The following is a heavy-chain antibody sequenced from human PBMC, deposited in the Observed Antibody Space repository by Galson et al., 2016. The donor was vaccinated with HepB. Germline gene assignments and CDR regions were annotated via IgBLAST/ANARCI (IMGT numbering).Heavy chain of an antibody. Sequence: SVKVSCKVSGYTLIKLSMHWVRQAPGKGLEWMGTFDPDDGETVYAPKFQGRVTMTEDTSTDTAYMSLSSLRSEDTAIYYCAIGDDYFDRSQGNAFDIWGQGTMVTVSS. CDR1: GYTLIKLS. V-gene: IGHV1-24*01. J-gene: IGHJ3*02. D-gene: IGHD3-16*01. CDR2: FDPDDGET. CDR3: AIGDDYFDRSQGNAFDI.